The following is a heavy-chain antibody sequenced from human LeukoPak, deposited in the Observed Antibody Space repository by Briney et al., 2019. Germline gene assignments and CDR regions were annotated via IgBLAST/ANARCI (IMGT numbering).Heavy chain of an antibody. CDR2: INPSGGST. D-gene: IGHD6-6*01. CDR3: ARDYRRSSSSPNLLDY. V-gene: IGHV1-46*01. Sequence: ASVKVSCKASGYTFTSYYMHWVRQAPGQGLEWMGIINPSGGSTSYAQKFQGRVTMTRDMSTSTVYMELSSLRSEDTAVYYCARDYRRSSSSPNLLDYWGQGTLVTVSS. CDR1: GYTFTSYY. J-gene: IGHJ4*02.